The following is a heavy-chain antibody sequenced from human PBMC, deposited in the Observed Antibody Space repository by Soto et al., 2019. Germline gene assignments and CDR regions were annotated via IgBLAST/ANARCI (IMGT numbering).Heavy chain of an antibody. Sequence: PGESLKISCKGSGYSFYGYWIGWVRQMPGKGLEWMGIIYPDDSQTRYSPSPQGQVTMSADKSISTAYLQWSSLKASDTAMYYCAKEAIVGANYFDYWGQGTLVTVSS. J-gene: IGHJ4*02. D-gene: IGHD1-26*01. CDR2: IYPDDSQT. CDR1: GYSFYGYW. CDR3: AKEAIVGANYFDY. V-gene: IGHV5-51*01.